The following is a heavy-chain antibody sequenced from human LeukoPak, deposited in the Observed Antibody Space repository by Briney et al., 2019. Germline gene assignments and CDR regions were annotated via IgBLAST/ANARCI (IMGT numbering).Heavy chain of an antibody. CDR2: IYPGDCDT. CDR1: GYTFTSYW. D-gene: IGHD3-10*01. J-gene: IGHJ4*02. CDR3: ARPRTLVRGTIGYYFDC. Sequence: GESLKIFCKGFGYTFTSYWIGWVRQMPGKGLEWMGSIYPGDCDTRYCTSFQGQVTISADRSISTASLQWSSLQASDTAMYYCARPRTLVRGTIGYYFDCWGQGTLVTVSS. V-gene: IGHV5-51*01.